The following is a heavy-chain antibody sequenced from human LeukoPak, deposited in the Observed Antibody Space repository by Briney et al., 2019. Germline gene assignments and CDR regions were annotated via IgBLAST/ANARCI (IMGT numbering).Heavy chain of an antibody. CDR1: GFIFSSYA. V-gene: IGHV3-23*01. CDR2: VTGSGDST. D-gene: IGHD3-10*01. Sequence: PGGSLRLSCAASGFIFSSYAMSWVRQAPGKGLEWVSAVTGSGDSTYYADSVKGRFTVSRDNSKNTLYLRMSSLRAEDTAVYYCAKARLVRGVIMTPFYFDYWGQGTLVTLSS. J-gene: IGHJ4*02. CDR3: AKARLVRGVIMTPFYFDY.